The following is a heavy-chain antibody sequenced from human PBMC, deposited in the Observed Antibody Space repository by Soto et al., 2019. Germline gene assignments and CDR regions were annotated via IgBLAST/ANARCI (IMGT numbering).Heavy chain of an antibody. CDR2: IYHSGST. CDR3: ASIILTGYYIDY. Sequence: SETLSLTCAVSGGSISSGGYSWSWIRQPPGKGLEWIGYIYHSGSTYYNPSLKSRVTIFIDASKNQFSLKLSSVTAADTAVYYCASIILTGYYIDYWGQGTLVTVSS. D-gene: IGHD3-9*01. V-gene: IGHV4-30-2*01. CDR1: GGSISSGGYS. J-gene: IGHJ4*02.